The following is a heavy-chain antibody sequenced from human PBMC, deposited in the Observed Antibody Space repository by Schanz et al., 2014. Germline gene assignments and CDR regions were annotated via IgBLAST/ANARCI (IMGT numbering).Heavy chain of an antibody. J-gene: IGHJ5*01. V-gene: IGHV1-69*02. CDR1: GGPFSSYT. D-gene: IGHD4-17*01. CDR3: QRGYGDSPTDS. CDR2: IIPVLAIA. Sequence: QVQLVQSGAEVKKPGSSVKVSCTASGGPFSSYTISWIRQAPGQGLEWMGRIIPVLAIADYAQKFQGRVTITADKSTFTACMELSSLRSDDTAVYYCQRGYGDSPTDSWGQGTLVTVSS.